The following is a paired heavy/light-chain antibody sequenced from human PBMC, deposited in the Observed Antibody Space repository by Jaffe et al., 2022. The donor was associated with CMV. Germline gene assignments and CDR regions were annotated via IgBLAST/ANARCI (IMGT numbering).Light chain of an antibody. V-gene: IGKV2-28*01. Sequence: DIVMTQSPLSLPVTPGEPASISCRSSQSLQLSPGYNYLDWYLQKPGKSPQLLIFLGSTRASGVPDRFSGSGAGTDFTLEISRVEAEDVGVYYCMQALQTPFTFGQGTKLEIK. J-gene: IGKJ2*01. CDR2: LGS. CDR1: QSLQLSPGYNY. CDR3: MQALQTPFT.
Heavy chain of an antibody. CDR2: ISDTGST. Sequence: QVQMQESGPGLVRPSETLSLTCTVSGDSFSVYWWSWIRQPPGRGLEWIGYISDTGSTNYNPSLKSRVTITRDTSRNQFSLRLNSVTAADTAKFYCARGRRTGRYRGFDFWGQGIQVVVSS. V-gene: IGHV4-59*01. D-gene: IGHD2-8*02. CDR3: ARGRRTGRYRGFDF. CDR1: GDSFSVYW. J-gene: IGHJ4*02.